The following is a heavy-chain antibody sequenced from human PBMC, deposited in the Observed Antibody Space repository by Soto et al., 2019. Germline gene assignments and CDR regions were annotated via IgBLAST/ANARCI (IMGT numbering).Heavy chain of an antibody. J-gene: IGHJ4*02. Sequence: SETLSLPCTVSGGSISAGDYYCNWIRQPPGKGLEWIGYIYYTGTTKYNPSLKSRATLSVDTSKNRFSLNLTSVTAADSAVYYCAKGEEKGNWGQGTLVTVAS. CDR2: IYYTGTT. CDR3: AKGEEKGN. V-gene: IGHV4-30-4*01. CDR1: GGSISAGDYY.